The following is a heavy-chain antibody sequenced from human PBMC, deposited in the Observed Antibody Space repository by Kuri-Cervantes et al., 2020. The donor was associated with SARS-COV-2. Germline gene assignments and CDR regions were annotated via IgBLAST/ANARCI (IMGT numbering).Heavy chain of an antibody. CDR3: ARLVPDNYDFWRNPQSAFDI. J-gene: IGHJ3*02. V-gene: IGHV3-48*04. CDR1: GFTFSSYW. Sequence: GGSLRLSCAASGFTFSSYWMSWVRQAPGKGLEWVSYISSSGSTIYYADSVKGRFTISRDNAKNSLYLQMNSLRAEDTAVYYCARLVPDNYDFWRNPQSAFDIWGQGTMVTVSS. D-gene: IGHD3-3*01. CDR2: ISSSGSTI.